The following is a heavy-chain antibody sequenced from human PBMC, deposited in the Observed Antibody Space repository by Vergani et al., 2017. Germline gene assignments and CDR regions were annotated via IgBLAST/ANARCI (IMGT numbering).Heavy chain of an antibody. CDR1: GGSISSYY. V-gene: IGHV4-59*01. CDR2: IYYSGST. Sequence: QVQLQESGPGLVKPSETLSLTCTVSGGSISSYYWSWIRQPPGKGLEWIGYIYYSGSTNYNPSLKSRVTISVATSKNQFSLKLSSGPAADTAVSYCARVGQWLPPPPYPYYFDYWGQGTLVTVSS. CDR3: ARVGQWLPPPPYPYYFDY. J-gene: IGHJ4*02. D-gene: IGHD6-19*01.